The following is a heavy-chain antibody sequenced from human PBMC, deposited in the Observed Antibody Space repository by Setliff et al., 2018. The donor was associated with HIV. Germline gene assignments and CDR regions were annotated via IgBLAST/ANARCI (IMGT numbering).Heavy chain of an antibody. CDR2: INYDESSE. CDR1: RFDFNNYW. Sequence: QSGGSLRLSCAASRFDFNNYWMCWVRQAPGKGLEWVAFINYDESSEYYADSVKGRFTISRDNAKNSLYLQMNSLRAEDTAVYYCVRHKDRWGAIDYWGKGTTVTVSS. CDR3: VRHKDRWGAIDY. D-gene: IGHD7-27*01. J-gene: IGHJ6*04. V-gene: IGHV3-7*01.